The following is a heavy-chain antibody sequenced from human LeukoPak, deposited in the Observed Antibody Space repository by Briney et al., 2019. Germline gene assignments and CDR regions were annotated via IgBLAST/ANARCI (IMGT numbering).Heavy chain of an antibody. Sequence: GGSLSLTCAASGFTFSSYWMHWVRQAPGKGLVWVSRINSDGSSTSYADSAKGRFTISRDNAKNTLYLQMNSLRAVDTAVCYCARATGSSSSPYLRDWGQGTLVTVSS. V-gene: IGHV3-74*01. CDR2: INSDGSST. D-gene: IGHD6-13*01. CDR1: GFTFSSYW. J-gene: IGHJ4*02. CDR3: ARATGSSSSPYLRD.